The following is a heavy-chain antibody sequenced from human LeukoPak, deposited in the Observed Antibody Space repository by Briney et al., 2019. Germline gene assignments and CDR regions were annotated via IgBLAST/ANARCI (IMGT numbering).Heavy chain of an antibody. CDR2: ISYDGSNK. CDR1: GFTFSSYG. J-gene: IGHJ4*02. CDR3: AKQGGYVGATIFDY. Sequence: PGRSLRLSCAASGFTFSSYGMHWVRQAPGKGLEWVAVISYDGSNKYYADSVKGRFTISRDNSKNTLYLQMNSLRAEDTAVYYCAKQGGYVGATIFDYWGQGTLVTVSS. D-gene: IGHD1-26*01. V-gene: IGHV3-30*18.